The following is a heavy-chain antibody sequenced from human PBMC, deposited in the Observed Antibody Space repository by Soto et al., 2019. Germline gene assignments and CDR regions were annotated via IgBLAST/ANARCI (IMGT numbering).Heavy chain of an antibody. CDR3: ARTPTFSGLRVDH. D-gene: IGHD2-15*01. V-gene: IGHV4-31*03. CDR1: GGSISSGDYY. CDR2: IYYSGST. Sequence: QVQLQESGPGLVKPSQTLSLTCTVSGGSISSGDYYWSWIRQHPGKGLEWIGYIYYSGSTYYNPSLKSRITISVDRSKNQFSLKLSSVTAADTAVFHCARTPTFSGLRVDHRGQGTLVTVSS. J-gene: IGHJ4*02.